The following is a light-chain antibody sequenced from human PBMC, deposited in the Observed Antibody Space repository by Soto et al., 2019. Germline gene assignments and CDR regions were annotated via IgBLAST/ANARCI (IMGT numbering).Light chain of an antibody. CDR3: RAWDDTLNGWV. J-gene: IGLJ3*02. CDR1: TSKIGSNT. CDR2: SNN. V-gene: IGLV1-44*01. Sequence: QSVLTQPPSASGTPGQTVTISCSGGTSKIGSNTINWYQHLPGMAPKLLIYSNNQRPSGVPDRFSGSKSGTSASLAISRLQSEDEADLYCRAWDDTLNGWVFGGGTKVTVL.